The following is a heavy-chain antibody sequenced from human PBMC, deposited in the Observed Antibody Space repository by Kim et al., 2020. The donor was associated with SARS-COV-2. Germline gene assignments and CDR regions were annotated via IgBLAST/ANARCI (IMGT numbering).Heavy chain of an antibody. CDR1: GFTFSSYS. CDR3: ASASPYYYDSSGYDWFDP. Sequence: GGSLRLSCAASGFTFSSYSMNWVRQAPGKGLEWVSYISSSSSTIYYADSVKGRFTISRDNAKNSLYLQMNSLRDEDTAVYYCASASPYYYDSSGYDWFDPWGQGTLVTVSS. CDR2: ISSSSSTI. J-gene: IGHJ5*02. D-gene: IGHD3-22*01. V-gene: IGHV3-48*02.